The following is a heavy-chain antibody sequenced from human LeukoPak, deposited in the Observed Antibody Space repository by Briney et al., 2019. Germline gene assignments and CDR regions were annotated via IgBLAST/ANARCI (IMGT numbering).Heavy chain of an antibody. D-gene: IGHD3-3*01. J-gene: IGHJ6*03. CDR3: ARGGISIFGVVIYMDV. CDR1: GSSFDDYG. Sequence: PGGSQRLSCAPSGSSFDDYGMSWVRHPPGGGREWVSGINWNVGSTSYADSVKGRFTISRDNAKNSLSLQMNSLRVEDRALYYCARGGISIFGVVIYMDVWGKGTTVTVSS. CDR2: INWNVGST. V-gene: IGHV3-20*04.